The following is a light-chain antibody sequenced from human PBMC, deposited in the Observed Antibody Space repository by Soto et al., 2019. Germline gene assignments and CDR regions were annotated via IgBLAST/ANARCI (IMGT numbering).Light chain of an antibody. CDR2: AAS. V-gene: IGKV3-20*01. CDR1: RSLSCSY. J-gene: IGKJ2*01. CDR3: QRTGN. Sequence: EIVLTQSPGTLSLSPGERATLSCRASRSLSCSYVVWYQQKPGQAPRLLIYAASRRATGIPDRFSCSGSASEYYLTSRRLGPEDFCLYHWQRTGNFCQGNKLEIK.